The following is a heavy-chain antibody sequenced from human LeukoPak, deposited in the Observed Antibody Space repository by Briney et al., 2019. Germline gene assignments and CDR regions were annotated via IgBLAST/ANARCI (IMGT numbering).Heavy chain of an antibody. V-gene: IGHV4-59*08. CDR3: AGGRMGRYYDH. J-gene: IGHJ4*02. D-gene: IGHD1-26*01. Sequence: PSETLSLTCDISGTAISSYFWNWIRQSPTKGLEWIGYFYHNGGTSYNPSLRSRVTISVDSSQKRLSLQVTSMTAADTAIYYCAGGRMGRYYDHWGQGILVAVST. CDR1: GTAISSYF. CDR2: FYHNGGT.